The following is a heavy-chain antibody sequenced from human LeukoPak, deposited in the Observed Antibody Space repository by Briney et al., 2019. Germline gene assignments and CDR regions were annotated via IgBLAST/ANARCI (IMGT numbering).Heavy chain of an antibody. Sequence: GGSLRLSCAASGFTFSSYAMSWVRQAPGKGLEWVSTLSGSGASTSYADSVKGRFTISRDNSKNTLYLQMNSLRAEDTAGYYCAKQKGYCRGGSCYYSDYWGQGTLVTVSS. V-gene: IGHV3-23*01. CDR2: LSGSGAST. D-gene: IGHD2-15*01. CDR1: GFTFSSYA. J-gene: IGHJ4*02. CDR3: AKQKGYCRGGSCYYSDY.